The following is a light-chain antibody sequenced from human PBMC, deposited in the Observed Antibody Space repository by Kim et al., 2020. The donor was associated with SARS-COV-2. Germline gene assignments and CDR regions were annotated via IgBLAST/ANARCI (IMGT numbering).Light chain of an antibody. J-gene: IGLJ3*02. V-gene: IGLV3-19*02. CDR1: SLRSYY. CDR2: GKN. CDR3: NPWDNSGSWV. Sequence: SSELTQDPAVSVALGQTVRITCQGDSLRSYYAGWYPQKPGQAPVRVIYGKNNRPSGIPDRFSGSSSGNTASLTITGAQAEDEADYYCNPWDNSGSWVFGGVTQVTVL.